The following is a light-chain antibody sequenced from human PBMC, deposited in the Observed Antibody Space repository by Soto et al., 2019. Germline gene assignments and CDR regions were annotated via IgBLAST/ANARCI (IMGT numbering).Light chain of an antibody. CDR1: QDISNY. Sequence: DIQMTQSPSSLSASVGDRVTITCQASQDISNYLNWYQQKPGKAPKLLIYDASTLETGVPSRFRGSGYGTDFTLTITSLQPGDIATYYCQHCHDMPLTFGGGTKVDIK. CDR3: QHCHDMPLT. V-gene: IGKV1-33*01. J-gene: IGKJ4*01. CDR2: DAS.